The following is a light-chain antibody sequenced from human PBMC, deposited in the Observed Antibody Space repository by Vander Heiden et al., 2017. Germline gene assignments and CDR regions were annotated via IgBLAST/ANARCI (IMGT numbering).Light chain of an antibody. J-gene: IGLJ2*01. Sequence: QSALTQPASVSGSPGQSTTISCTGTITDVGGYNYVSWYQQHPGKAPKVMIYGVSNRPSGVSIRFSGSRSGNTASLTISGLQAEDEADYYCSSYSSSSTPVVFGGGTKVTVL. V-gene: IGLV2-14*01. CDR3: SSYSSSSTPVV. CDR2: GVS. CDR1: ITDVGGYNY.